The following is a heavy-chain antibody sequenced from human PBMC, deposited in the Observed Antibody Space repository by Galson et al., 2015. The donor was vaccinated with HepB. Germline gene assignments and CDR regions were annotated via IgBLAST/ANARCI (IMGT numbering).Heavy chain of an antibody. Sequence: SLRLSYAASGFTFSSYAMSWVRQAPGKGLEWVSAISGSGGSTYYADSVKGRFTISRDNSKNTLYLQMNSLRAEDTAVYYCAKDPLRFLEWLLWHYFDYWGQGTLVTVSS. D-gene: IGHD3-3*01. CDR1: GFTFSSYA. CDR3: AKDPLRFLEWLLWHYFDY. V-gene: IGHV3-23*01. CDR2: ISGSGGST. J-gene: IGHJ4*02.